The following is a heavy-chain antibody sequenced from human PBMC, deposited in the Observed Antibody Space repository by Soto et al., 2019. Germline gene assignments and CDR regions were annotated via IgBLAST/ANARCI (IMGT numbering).Heavy chain of an antibody. Sequence: PSETLSLTCTVSGGSVSSGSYYWSWIRQPPGKGLEWIGYIYYSGSTNYNPSLKSRVTISEDTSKNQFSLKLSSVTAADTAVYYCARVGSGSYIDYWGQGTLVTVSS. V-gene: IGHV4-61*01. CDR1: GGSVSSGSYY. J-gene: IGHJ4*02. CDR3: ARVGSGSYIDY. CDR2: IYYSGST. D-gene: IGHD1-26*01.